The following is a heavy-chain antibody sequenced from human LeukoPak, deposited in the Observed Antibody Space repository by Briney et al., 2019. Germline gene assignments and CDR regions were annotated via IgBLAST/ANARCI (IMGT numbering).Heavy chain of an antibody. CDR1: GFTFSDYE. Sequence: PGGSLRLSCAASGFTFSDYEMNWVRQAPGKGLEWVSYISSSGNTMYYADSVKGRFTISRDNAKNSLYLQMNSLRAEDTAVYYCARDEIAAAGMPANWFDPWGQGTLVTVSS. CDR2: ISSSGNTM. V-gene: IGHV3-48*03. CDR3: ARDEIAAAGMPANWFDP. J-gene: IGHJ5*02. D-gene: IGHD6-13*01.